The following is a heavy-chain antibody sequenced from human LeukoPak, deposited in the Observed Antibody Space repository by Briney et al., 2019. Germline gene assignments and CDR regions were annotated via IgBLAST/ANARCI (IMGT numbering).Heavy chain of an antibody. CDR2: RESRGSDI. V-gene: IGHV3-48*03. J-gene: IGHJ6*03. D-gene: IGHD1-26*01. CDR3: ARGVGRAHYYYYMDV. Sequence: GGSLRLSCAACRFTFSDYEMNWVRQAPGKGLEWISYRESRGSDIHYADSVRGRFTISRDNAKNSVYLQMNSLRDDDTATYYCARGVGRAHYYYYMDVWGEGGTVTVSS. CDR1: RFTFSDYE.